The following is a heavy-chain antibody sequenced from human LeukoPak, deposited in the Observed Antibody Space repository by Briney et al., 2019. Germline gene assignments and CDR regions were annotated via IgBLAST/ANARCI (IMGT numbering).Heavy chain of an antibody. CDR2: IYYSGST. J-gene: IGHJ4*02. Sequence: PSETLSLTCTVSGGPISSGDYYWSWIRQPPGKGLEWIGYIYYSGSTYYNPSLKSRVTISVDTSKNQFSLKLSSVTAADTAVYYCARDSRFLTGYYNYWGQGTLVTVSS. CDR1: GGPISSGDYY. CDR3: ARDSRFLTGYYNY. D-gene: IGHD3-9*01. V-gene: IGHV4-30-4*01.